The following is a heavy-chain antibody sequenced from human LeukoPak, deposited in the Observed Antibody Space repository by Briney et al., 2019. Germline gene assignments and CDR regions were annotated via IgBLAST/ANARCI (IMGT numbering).Heavy chain of an antibody. V-gene: IGHV4-59*01. D-gene: IGHD2-2*01. CDR1: DGSISSYY. CDR3: ARGYCRGTSCNRYTFDM. J-gene: IGHJ3*02. Sequence: ASETLSLTCTASDGSISSYYWSWIRQSPGKGLEWIGYVYYSGSTNYNPSLKSRVTISVDTSKNQFSLTLSSVTAADTAVYYCARGYCRGTSCNRYTFDMWGQETMVTVPS. CDR2: VYYSGST.